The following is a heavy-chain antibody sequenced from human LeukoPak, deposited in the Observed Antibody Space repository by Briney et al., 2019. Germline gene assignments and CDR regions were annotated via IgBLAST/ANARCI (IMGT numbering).Heavy chain of an antibody. Sequence: GGSLRLSCAASGCTFSDYYMSWIRQAPGKGLEWVSYISSSGSTIYYADSVKGRFTISRDNAKNSLYLQMNSLRAEDTAVYYCAREAEIVGATSRYYYYYMDVWGKGTTVTVSS. CDR3: AREAEIVGATSRYYYYYMDV. CDR2: ISSSGSTI. J-gene: IGHJ6*03. CDR1: GCTFSDYY. V-gene: IGHV3-11*01. D-gene: IGHD1-26*01.